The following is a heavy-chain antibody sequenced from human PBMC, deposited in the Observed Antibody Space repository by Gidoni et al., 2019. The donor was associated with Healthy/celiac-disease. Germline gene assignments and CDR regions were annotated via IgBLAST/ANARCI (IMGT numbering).Heavy chain of an antibody. J-gene: IGHJ6*02. CDR1: GGSFSGYY. CDR3: ARGGNYYDSSGYYSQYYYYYGMDV. D-gene: IGHD3-22*01. Sequence: QVQLQQWGAGLLKPSETLSLTCAVYGGSFSGYYWSWIRQPPGKGLEWIGEINHSGSTNYNPSLKSRVTISVDTSKNQFSLKLSSVTAADTAVYYCARGGNYYDSSGYYSQYYYYYGMDVWGQGTTVTVSS. V-gene: IGHV4-34*01. CDR2: INHSGST.